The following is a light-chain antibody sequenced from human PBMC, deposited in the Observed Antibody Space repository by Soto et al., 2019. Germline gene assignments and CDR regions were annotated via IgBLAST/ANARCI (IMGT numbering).Light chain of an antibody. Sequence: DIQLTQSPSSLSASVGDRVTITCRASQGISNFLAWYQQKPGKAPKLLLYAASTLQSGVPSRFSGSRSGTEGTLTISSLQPEDWATYYCQQLNSRTFGPGTKVEIK. J-gene: IGKJ3*01. CDR1: QGISNF. CDR2: AAS. V-gene: IGKV1-9*01. CDR3: QQLNSRT.